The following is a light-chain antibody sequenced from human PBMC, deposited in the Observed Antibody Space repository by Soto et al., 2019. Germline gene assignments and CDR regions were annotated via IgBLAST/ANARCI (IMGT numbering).Light chain of an antibody. Sequence: QTVVTQEPSFSVSPGGTVTLTCGLSSDSVSASHFPSWYQQTPGQAPRTLIYNTNTRSSGVPDRFSGSILGNRAALTITGAQADDESDYYCSAWDDSLNGVMFGGGTKVTVL. CDR1: SDSVSASHF. CDR2: NTN. V-gene: IGLV8-61*01. J-gene: IGLJ3*02. CDR3: SAWDDSLNGVM.